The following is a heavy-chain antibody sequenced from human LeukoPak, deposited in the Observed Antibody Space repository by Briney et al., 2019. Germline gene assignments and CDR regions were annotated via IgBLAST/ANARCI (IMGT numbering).Heavy chain of an antibody. J-gene: IGHJ4*02. CDR1: GGSISSSSYY. CDR3: ARHPSFHSSSWYIEDY. V-gene: IGHV4-39*01. Sequence: SETLPLTCTVSGGSISSSSYYWGWIRQPPGKGLEWIGSIYYSGSTYYNPSLKSRVAISVDTSKNQFSLKLSSVTAADTAVYYCARHPSFHSSSWYIEDYWGQGTLVTVSS. D-gene: IGHD6-13*01. CDR2: IYYSGST.